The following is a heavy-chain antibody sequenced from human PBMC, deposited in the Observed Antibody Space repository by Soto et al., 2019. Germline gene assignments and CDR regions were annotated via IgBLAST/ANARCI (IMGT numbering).Heavy chain of an antibody. D-gene: IGHD2-15*01. CDR1: GYTFTSYG. J-gene: IGHJ6*03. CDR3: ASHDCSGGSCYPGYYYYYMDV. Sequence: ASVKVSCRASGYTFTSYGISWVRQAPGQGLEWMGWISAYNGNTNYAQKLQGRVTMTTDTSTSTVYMELSSLRSEDTAVYYCASHDCSGGSCYPGYYYYYMDVWGKGTTVTVSS. V-gene: IGHV1-18*01. CDR2: ISAYNGNT.